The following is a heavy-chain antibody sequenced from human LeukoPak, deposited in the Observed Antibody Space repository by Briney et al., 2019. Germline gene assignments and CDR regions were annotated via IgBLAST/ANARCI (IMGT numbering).Heavy chain of an antibody. CDR3: ARELGGNYGGNTGSN. D-gene: IGHD4-23*01. J-gene: IGHJ4*02. CDR2: IYSSGST. V-gene: IGHV4-59*01. CDR1: GGSISSYY. Sequence: PSETLSLTCSVSGGSISSYYWTWIRQPPGKGLEWIGYIYSSGSTNYNPSLKSRVTMSVDTSKNQFSLKLSSVTAADTAVYYCARELGGNYGGNTGSNWGQGTLVTVSS.